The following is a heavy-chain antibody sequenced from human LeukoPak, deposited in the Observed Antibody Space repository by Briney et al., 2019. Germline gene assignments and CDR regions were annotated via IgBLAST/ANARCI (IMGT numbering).Heavy chain of an antibody. CDR2: INPSGGST. CDR3: AFARWESYSRSWEVNY. Sequence: ASVKVSCKASGYTFTSYYMHWVRQAPGQGLEWMGIINPSGGSTSYAQKFQGRVTMTRDTSTSTVYMELSSLRSEDTAVYYCAFARWESYSRSWEVNYWGQGTLVTVSS. D-gene: IGHD1-26*01. CDR1: GYTFTSYY. V-gene: IGHV1-46*01. J-gene: IGHJ4*02.